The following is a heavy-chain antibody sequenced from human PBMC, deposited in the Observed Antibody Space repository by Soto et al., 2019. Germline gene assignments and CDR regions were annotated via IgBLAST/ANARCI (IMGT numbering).Heavy chain of an antibody. V-gene: IGHV3-23*01. CDR3: AKDRLGGNFDY. J-gene: IGHJ4*02. CDR2: ISATGGST. Sequence: EVQVLDSGGGLVQQGGSLRLSCAASGFTFNNYAMNWVRQAPGKGLEWVATISATGGSTYYADSVKGRFTISRDNSKNTLYLQMNGLRVEDTPVYYCAKDRLGGNFDYWGQGTQVTVSS. CDR1: GFTFNNYA.